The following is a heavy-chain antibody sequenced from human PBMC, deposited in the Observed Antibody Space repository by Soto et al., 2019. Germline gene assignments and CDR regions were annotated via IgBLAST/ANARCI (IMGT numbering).Heavy chain of an antibody. Sequence: SETLSLTCAVYGGSFSGYYWRWIRQPPGKGLAWIGEINHSGSTNYNPSLKSRVTISVDTAKTQFSLKVSSVTAADTAVYYCARGPRDYGDAFDIWGQGTMVT. J-gene: IGHJ3*02. CDR1: GGSFSGYY. V-gene: IGHV4-34*01. D-gene: IGHD4-17*01. CDR2: INHSGST. CDR3: ARGPRDYGDAFDI.